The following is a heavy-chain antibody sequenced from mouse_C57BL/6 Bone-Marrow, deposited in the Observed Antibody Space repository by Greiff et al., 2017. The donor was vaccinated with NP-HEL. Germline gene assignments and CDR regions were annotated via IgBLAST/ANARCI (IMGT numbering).Heavy chain of an antibody. V-gene: IGHV1-15*01. J-gene: IGHJ3*01. CDR3: TRAPYGCDGGY. Sequence: QVQLQQSGAELVRPGSSVTLSCKASGYTFTDYEMYWVKQTPVHGLEWIGAIDPETGGTAYNQKFKGKAILTADKSSSTAYMELRSLTSEDSAVYYCTRAPYGCDGGYWGQGTLVTVSA. CDR1: GYTFTDYE. CDR2: IDPETGGT. D-gene: IGHD2-2*01.